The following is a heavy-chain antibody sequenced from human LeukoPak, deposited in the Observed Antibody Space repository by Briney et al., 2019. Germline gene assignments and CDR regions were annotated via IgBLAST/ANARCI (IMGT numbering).Heavy chain of an antibody. J-gene: IGHJ5*02. D-gene: IGHD3-10*01. CDR3: ARDGGVLLWFGEPNNWFDP. Sequence: ASVKVSCKASGYTFTGYYMHWVRQAPGQGPEWMGWISAYNGNTNYAQKLQGRVTMTTDTSTSTAYMELRSLRSDDTAVYYCARDGGVLLWFGEPNNWFDPWGQGTLVTVSS. V-gene: IGHV1-18*04. CDR1: GYTFTGYY. CDR2: ISAYNGNT.